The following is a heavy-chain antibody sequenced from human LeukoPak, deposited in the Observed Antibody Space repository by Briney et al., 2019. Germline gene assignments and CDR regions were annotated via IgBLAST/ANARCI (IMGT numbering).Heavy chain of an antibody. J-gene: IGHJ4*02. CDR3: ARDLYDSSGLVDSYFDY. Sequence: ASVKVSCKASGYTFTTYAVNWVRQAPGQGLEWMGWINTNTGNPTYAQDFTGRFVFSLDTSVSTAYLQISSLKAEDTAVYYCARDLYDSSGLVDSYFDYWGQGTLVTVSS. CDR1: GYTFTTYA. D-gene: IGHD3-22*01. CDR2: INTNTGNP. V-gene: IGHV7-4-1*02.